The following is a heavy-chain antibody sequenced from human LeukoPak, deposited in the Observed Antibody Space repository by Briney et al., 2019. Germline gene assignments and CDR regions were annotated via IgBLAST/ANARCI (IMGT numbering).Heavy chain of an antibody. CDR1: GFTFDDYG. D-gene: IGHD1-1*01. CDR2: INWNGGST. CDR3: AREADAGIDAAFDI. Sequence: GGSLRLSCAASGFTFDDYGMNWVRQAPGKGLEWVSVINWNGGSTAYADSVKGRFTISRDNAKNSLYLQMNSLRVEDTALYYCAREADAGIDAAFDIWGQGTMVTVSS. J-gene: IGHJ3*02. V-gene: IGHV3-20*04.